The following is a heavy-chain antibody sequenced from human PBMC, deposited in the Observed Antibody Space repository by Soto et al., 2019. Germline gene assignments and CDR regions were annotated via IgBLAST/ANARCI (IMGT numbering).Heavy chain of an antibody. CDR2: INHSGST. V-gene: IGHV4-34*01. Sequence: SETLSLTCAVYGGSFSGYYWSWIRQPPGKGLEWIGEINHSGSTNYNPSLKSRVTISVDTSKNQFSLKLSSVTAADTALYYCARHDLIDRNFDYWGQGTLVTVSS. D-gene: IGHD3-16*01. J-gene: IGHJ4*02. CDR3: ARHDLIDRNFDY. CDR1: GGSFSGYY.